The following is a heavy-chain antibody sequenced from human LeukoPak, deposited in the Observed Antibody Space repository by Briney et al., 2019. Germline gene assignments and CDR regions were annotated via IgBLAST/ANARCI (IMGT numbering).Heavy chain of an antibody. V-gene: IGHV2-70*04. D-gene: IGHD6-19*01. CDR2: IDWDDDK. CDR1: GFSLSTSGMR. CDR3: ARIRGGSGSYDY. Sequence: SGPTLVNPTQTLTLTCTFSGFSLSTSGMRVSWIRQPPGKAPEWLARIDWDDDKFYSTSLKTRLTISKDTSKNQVVLTMTNMDPVDTATYYCARIRGGSGSYDYWGQGTLVTVSS. J-gene: IGHJ4*02.